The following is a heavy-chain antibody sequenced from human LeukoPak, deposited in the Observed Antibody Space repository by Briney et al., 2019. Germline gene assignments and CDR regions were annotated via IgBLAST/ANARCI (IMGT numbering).Heavy chain of an antibody. CDR3: ASRGSGYRYFQH. Sequence: TSETLSLTCTVSGGSISSYYWSWIRQPPGKGLEWIGYIYYSGSTNYNPSLKSRVTISVDTSKNQFSLKLSSVTAADTAVYYSASRGSGYRYFQHWGQGTLVTVSS. CDR2: IYYSGST. D-gene: IGHD5-12*01. J-gene: IGHJ1*01. V-gene: IGHV4-59*01. CDR1: GGSISSYY.